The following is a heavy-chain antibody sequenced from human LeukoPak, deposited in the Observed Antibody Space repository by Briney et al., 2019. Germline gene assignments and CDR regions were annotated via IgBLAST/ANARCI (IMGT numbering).Heavy chain of an antibody. J-gene: IGHJ4*02. V-gene: IGHV4-39*01. Sequence: PSETLSLTCTVSGGSISSSGYYWGWIRQPPGKGLEWIGNIFYSGTTYYNPSLKSRVTISLDTSKNQFSPKLSSATAADTALYYCARRQGDTSSWYYWGQGTLVTVSS. CDR1: GGSISSSGYY. D-gene: IGHD6-13*01. CDR3: ARRQGDTSSWYY. CDR2: IFYSGTT.